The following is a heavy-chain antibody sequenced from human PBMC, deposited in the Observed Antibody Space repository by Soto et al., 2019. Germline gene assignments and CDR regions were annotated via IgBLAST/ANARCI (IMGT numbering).Heavy chain of an antibody. CDR3: ARAAPHSSGSLGGFDY. D-gene: IGHD3-16*01. CDR1: GGSISSGGYY. V-gene: IGHV4-31*03. CDR2: IYYSGST. J-gene: IGHJ4*02. Sequence: QVQLQESGPGLVKPSQTLSLTCTVSGGSISSGGYYWSWIRQHPGKGLEWIGYIYYSGSTYYNPYLKSRVTIPVDTSKNQFSPKLSSVTAADTAVYYCARAAPHSSGSLGGFDYWGQGTLVTVSS.